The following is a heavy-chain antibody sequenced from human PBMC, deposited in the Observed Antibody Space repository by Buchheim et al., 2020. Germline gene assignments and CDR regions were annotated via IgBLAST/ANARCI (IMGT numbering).Heavy chain of an antibody. Sequence: EVQLLESGGGLVQPGGSLGLSCTASGFTFTSYAMNWVRQAPGKGLEWVSDISGSGDVPYYADSVKGRFTISRDNSKNTVYLKRISLRAEDTSEYYCAASLSGTRGRLPYWGHGTL. CDR1: GFTFTSYA. J-gene: IGHJ1*01. D-gene: IGHD6-13*01. CDR3: AASLSGTRGRLPY. V-gene: IGHV3-23*01. CDR2: ISGSGDVP.